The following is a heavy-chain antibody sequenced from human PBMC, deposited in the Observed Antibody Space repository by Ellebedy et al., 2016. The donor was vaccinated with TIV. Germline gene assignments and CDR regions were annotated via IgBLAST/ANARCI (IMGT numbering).Heavy chain of an antibody. Sequence: MPSETLSLTCAVYGGSFSGYYWSWIRQPPGKGLEWIGEINHSRITNYNPSLKSRVTISVDTFKNQFSLKLSSVTAADTAVYYCARWVAVAATYCDYWGQGTLVTVSS. CDR2: INHSRIT. CDR1: GGSFSGYY. D-gene: IGHD6-19*01. V-gene: IGHV4-34*01. CDR3: ARWVAVAATYCDY. J-gene: IGHJ4*02.